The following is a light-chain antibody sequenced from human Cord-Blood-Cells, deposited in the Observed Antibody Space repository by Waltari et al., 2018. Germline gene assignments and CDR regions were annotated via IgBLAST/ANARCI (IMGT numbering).Light chain of an antibody. V-gene: IGLV3-25*03. J-gene: IGLJ2*01. Sequence: SYELTQPPSVSVSPGQTARITCSGDALPKQYAYWYQQKPGQAPVLVIYKDSERPSGIPERFSGSSSGKTVTLTISGVQAEDEADYYCQSADSSGTYPDVVFGGGTKLTVL. CDR1: ALPKQY. CDR2: KDS. CDR3: QSADSSGTYPDVV.